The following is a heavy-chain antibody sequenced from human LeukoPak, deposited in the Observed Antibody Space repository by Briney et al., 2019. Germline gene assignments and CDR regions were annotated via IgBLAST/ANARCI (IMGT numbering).Heavy chain of an antibody. J-gene: IGHJ3*02. Sequence: GGSLRLSCAASGFTFSSYSMHWVRQAPGKGLEWVAVISYDGSNKYYADSVKGRFTISRDNSKNTLYLQMNSLRAEDTAVYYCARDLGILRYFDWSIGDAFDIWGQGTMVTVSS. CDR2: ISYDGSNK. V-gene: IGHV3-30*03. CDR3: ARDLGILRYFDWSIGDAFDI. D-gene: IGHD3-9*01. CDR1: GFTFSSYS.